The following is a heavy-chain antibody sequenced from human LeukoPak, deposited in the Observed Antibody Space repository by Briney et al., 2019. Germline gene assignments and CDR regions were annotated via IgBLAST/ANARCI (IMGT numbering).Heavy chain of an antibody. D-gene: IGHD3-10*01. J-gene: IGHJ4*02. CDR1: GFTFSSYA. CDR3: ANAPPPRRSPADGRSGHKYYFDY. Sequence: PGGSLRLSCAASGFTFSSYAMSWVRQAPGKGLEWVSAISGSGGSTYYADSVKGRFTISRDNSKNTPYLQMNSLRAEDTAVYYCANAPPPRRSPADGRSGHKYYFDYWGQGTLVTVSS. V-gene: IGHV3-23*01. CDR2: ISGSGGST.